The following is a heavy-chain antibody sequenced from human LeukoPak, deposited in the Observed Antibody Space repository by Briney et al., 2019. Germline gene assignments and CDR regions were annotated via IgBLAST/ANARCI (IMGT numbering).Heavy chain of an antibody. CDR1: GYSFTSYW. Sequence: GESLQISCQGSGYSFTSYWIGWVRQLPGKGLEWMGIIYPGDSDTRYSPSFQGQVTISADKSISTAYLRWSSLKASDTAMYYCARFDYGDSNWFDPWGQGTLVTVSS. V-gene: IGHV5-51*01. CDR2: IYPGDSDT. D-gene: IGHD4-17*01. CDR3: ARFDYGDSNWFDP. J-gene: IGHJ5*02.